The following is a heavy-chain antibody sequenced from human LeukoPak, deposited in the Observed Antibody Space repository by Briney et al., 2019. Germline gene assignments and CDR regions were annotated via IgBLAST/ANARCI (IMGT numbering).Heavy chain of an antibody. J-gene: IGHJ6*03. V-gene: IGHV1-69*05. Sequence: ASVKVSCKASGGTFSSYAISWVRQAPGQGLKWMGRIIPIFGTANYAQKFQGRVTITTDESTSTAYMELSSLRSEDTAVYYCARDLDYYYYMDVWGKGTTVTVSS. CDR3: ARDLDYYYYMDV. CDR1: GGTFSSYA. CDR2: IIPIFGTA.